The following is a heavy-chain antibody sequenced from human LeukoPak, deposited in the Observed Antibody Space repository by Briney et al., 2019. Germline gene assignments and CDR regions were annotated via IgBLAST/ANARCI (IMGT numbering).Heavy chain of an antibody. J-gene: IGHJ4*02. Sequence: GGSLRLSCAASGFTFSSYWMHWVRQAPGKGLVWVSRINSDGSSTSYADSVKGRFTISRDNAKNTLYLQMNSLRAEDTAVYYCARINYNGWDFDCWGQGTLVTVSS. CDR3: ARINYNGWDFDC. CDR2: INSDGSST. CDR1: GFTFSSYW. D-gene: IGHD3-16*01. V-gene: IGHV3-74*01.